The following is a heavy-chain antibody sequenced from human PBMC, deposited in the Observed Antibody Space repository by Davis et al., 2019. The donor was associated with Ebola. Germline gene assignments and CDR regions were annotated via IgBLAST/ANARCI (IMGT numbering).Heavy chain of an antibody. CDR1: GYSFTSYY. CDR3: ARANWGSWFDP. V-gene: IGHV1-46*01. J-gene: IGHJ5*02. Sequence: ASVKVSCKASGYSFTSYYLHWVRQAPGQGLEWLGIINPIGGSTTYAPKFQDRITMTRDTSTSSVYMELSSLRSEDTAVYFCARANWGSWFDPWGQGTLVTVSS. CDR2: INPIGGST. D-gene: IGHD7-27*01.